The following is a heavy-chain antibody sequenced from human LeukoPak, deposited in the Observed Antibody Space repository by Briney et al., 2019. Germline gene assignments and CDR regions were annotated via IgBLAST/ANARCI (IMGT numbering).Heavy chain of an antibody. V-gene: IGHV3-21*01. Sequence: GGSLRLSCAASGFTFSSYSMNWVRQAPGKGLEWVSSISSSSYIYYADSLKGRFTISRDNAKNSLYLQMNSLRAEDTAVYYCARENWNDIYYDYWGQGTLVTVSS. CDR1: GFTFSSYS. D-gene: IGHD1-1*01. J-gene: IGHJ4*02. CDR2: ISSSSYI. CDR3: ARENWNDIYYDY.